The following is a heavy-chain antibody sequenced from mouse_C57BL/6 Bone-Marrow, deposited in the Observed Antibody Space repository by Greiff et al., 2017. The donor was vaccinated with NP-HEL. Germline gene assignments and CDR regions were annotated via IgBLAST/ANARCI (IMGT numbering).Heavy chain of an antibody. J-gene: IGHJ2*01. CDR3: ARHYYY. CDR1: GFTFSSYG. CDR2: ISSGGSYT. Sequence: EVQLVESGGDLVKPGGSLKLSCAASGFTFSSYGMSWVRQTPDKRLEWVATISSGGSYTYYPDSVKGRFTISRDNAKNTLYLQMSSLKSEDTAMYYCARHYYYWGQGTTLTVSS. V-gene: IGHV5-6*01.